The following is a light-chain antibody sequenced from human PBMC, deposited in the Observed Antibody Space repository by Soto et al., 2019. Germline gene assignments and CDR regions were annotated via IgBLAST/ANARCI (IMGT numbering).Light chain of an antibody. V-gene: IGLV6-57*04. Sequence: NFMLTQPHSVSESPGKTVTISCTRSSGSIANNYVQWYQQRPGSDPTTVLYENKLRPSGGPGRFSGSTDGSSHSASLTISGLQTEDEADYYCQSYDADFVIFCGGTKVTVL. CDR1: SGSIANNY. CDR2: ENK. J-gene: IGLJ2*01. CDR3: QSYDADFVI.